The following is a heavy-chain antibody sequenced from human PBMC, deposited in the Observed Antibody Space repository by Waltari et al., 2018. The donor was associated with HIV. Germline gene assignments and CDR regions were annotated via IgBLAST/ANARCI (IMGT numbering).Heavy chain of an antibody. Sequence: QLQLQESGPGLVKPSETLSLTCTVSGGSISSSSYYWGWIRQPPGKGLEWIGSIYYSGSTYNNPSLKSRVTISVDTSKNQFSLKLSSVTAADTAVYYCARNGVGQWLASHWGQGTLVTVSS. CDR1: GGSISSSSYY. D-gene: IGHD6-19*01. V-gene: IGHV4-39*01. CDR3: ARNGVGQWLASH. CDR2: IYYSGST. J-gene: IGHJ1*01.